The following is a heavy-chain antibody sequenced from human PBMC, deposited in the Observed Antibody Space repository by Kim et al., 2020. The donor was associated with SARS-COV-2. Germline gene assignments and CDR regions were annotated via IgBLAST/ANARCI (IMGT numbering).Heavy chain of an antibody. Sequence: GGSLRLSCAASGFTFDDYAMHWVRQAPGKGLEWVSLISGDGGSTYYADSVKGRFTISRDNSKNSLYLQMNSLRTEDTALYYCTSYSGWYRGNYFDYWGQGTLVTVSS. V-gene: IGHV3-43*02. D-gene: IGHD6-19*01. CDR1: GFTFDDYA. CDR2: ISGDGGST. CDR3: TSYSGWYRGNYFDY. J-gene: IGHJ4*02.